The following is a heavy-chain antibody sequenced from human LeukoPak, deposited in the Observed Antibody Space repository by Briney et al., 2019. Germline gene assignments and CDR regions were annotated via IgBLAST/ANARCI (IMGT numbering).Heavy chain of an antibody. CDR1: GFTFSSYE. CDR3: ARDPYYGDYVV. V-gene: IGHV3-48*03. J-gene: IGHJ4*02. D-gene: IGHD4-17*01. CDR2: ISSSGSTI. Sequence: GGSLRLSCAASGFTFSSYEMNWVRQAPGKGLEWVSYISSSGSTIYYADSVKGRFTISRDNAKNPLYLQMNSLRAEDTAVYYCARDPYYGDYVVWGQGTLVTVSS.